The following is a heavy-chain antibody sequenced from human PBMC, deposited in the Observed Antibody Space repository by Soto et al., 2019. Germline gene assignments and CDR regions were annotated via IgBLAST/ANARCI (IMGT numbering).Heavy chain of an antibody. Sequence: GLLRLSCEASGFSFRSSIMNWVRQAPGKGLEWLSSISHSSTHIYYADSLKGRINISRDNAKNSVYLQVNSLRVEDTAIYYCARNRDGILDYWGPGTLVTVSS. CDR3: ARNRDGILDY. CDR1: GFSFRSSI. CDR2: ISHSSTHI. V-gene: IGHV3-21*01. J-gene: IGHJ4*02.